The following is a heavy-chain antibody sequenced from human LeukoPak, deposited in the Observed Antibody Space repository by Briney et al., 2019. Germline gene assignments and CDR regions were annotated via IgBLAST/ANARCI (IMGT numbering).Heavy chain of an antibody. J-gene: IGHJ4*02. CDR2: IYYSGSI. V-gene: IGHV4-30-4*01. CDR1: GGSISSGDSY. Sequence: SQTLSLTCTVSGGSISSGDSYWSWIRQPPGKGLEWIGYIYYSGSIYYNPSLKSRVTISADTSKNQFSLKLSSVTAADTAVYYCARGGRGLRLGELSHFDYWGQGTLVTVSS. CDR3: ARGGRGLRLGELSHFDY. D-gene: IGHD3-16*02.